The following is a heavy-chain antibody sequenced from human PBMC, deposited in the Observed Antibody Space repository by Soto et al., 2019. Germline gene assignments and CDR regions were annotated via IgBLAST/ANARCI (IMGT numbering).Heavy chain of an antibody. CDR2: ICHSGST. D-gene: IGHD3-10*01. CDR3: ASGGSGRYYIYGMEV. J-gene: IGHJ6*01. CDR1: VGSISSSNW. V-gene: IGHV4-4*02. Sequence: PSETLSLTCAVSVGSISSSNWWSWVRRPPGKGLEWVGEICHSGSTNYNPSLKSRVTISVDKSKNQFSMKLSSVTAADTAVYYCASGGSGRYYIYGMEVWGQGTTVTVSS.